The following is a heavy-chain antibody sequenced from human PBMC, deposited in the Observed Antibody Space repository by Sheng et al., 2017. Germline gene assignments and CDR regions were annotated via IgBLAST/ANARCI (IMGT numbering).Heavy chain of an antibody. CDR1: GGTFSSYA. Sequence: QVQLVQSGAEVKKPGSSVKVSCKASGGTFSSYAISWVRQAPGQGLEWMGGIIPIFGTANYAQKFQGRVTITTDESTSTAYMELSSLRSEDTAVYYCARAGIAARPNPAGYYYYYMDVWGKGTTVTVSS. CDR3: ARAGIAARPNPAGYYYYYMDV. V-gene: IGHV1-69*05. J-gene: IGHJ6*03. CDR2: IIPIFGTA. D-gene: IGHD6-6*01.